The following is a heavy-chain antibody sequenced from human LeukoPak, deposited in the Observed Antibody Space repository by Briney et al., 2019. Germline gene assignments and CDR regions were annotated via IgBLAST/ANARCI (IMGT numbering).Heavy chain of an antibody. D-gene: IGHD3-16*01. J-gene: IGHJ2*01. Sequence: PSETLSLTCSVSGGSISSHYWGWIRQPPGKGLEWIGSIYYSGSTYYSPSLKSRVTISVDTSKNQFSLRLSSVTASDTAVYYCARMITWYFDLWGRGTLVTVSS. V-gene: IGHV4-39*01. CDR2: IYYSGST. CDR1: GGSISSHY. CDR3: ARMITWYFDL.